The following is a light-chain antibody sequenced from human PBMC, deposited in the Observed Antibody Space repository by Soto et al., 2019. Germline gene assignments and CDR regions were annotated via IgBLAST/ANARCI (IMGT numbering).Light chain of an antibody. CDR3: QSYDSSLGGLV. V-gene: IGLV1-40*01. Sequence: QSVLTQPPSVSGAPGQRVTISCTGSSSNIGAGYDVHWYQQLPGTAPKLLIYGNSNRPSGVPDRFSGSKSGTSASLAITGLQAEDEADYYCQSYDSSLGGLVSGTGTKLTVL. J-gene: IGLJ1*01. CDR1: SSNIGAGYD. CDR2: GNS.